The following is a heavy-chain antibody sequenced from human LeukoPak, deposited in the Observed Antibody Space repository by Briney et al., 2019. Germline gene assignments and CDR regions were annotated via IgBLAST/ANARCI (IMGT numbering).Heavy chain of an antibody. J-gene: IGHJ4*02. CDR2: ISSSSYI. V-gene: IGHV3-21*01. CDR1: GFTFSSYS. CDR3: ASFACSGGSCYSGY. Sequence: PGGSLRLSCAASGFTFSSYSMNWVRQAPGKGLEWVSSISSSSYIYYADSVKGRFTISRDNAKNSLYLQMNSLRAEDTAVYYCASFACSGGSCYSGYWGQGTLVTVSS. D-gene: IGHD2-15*01.